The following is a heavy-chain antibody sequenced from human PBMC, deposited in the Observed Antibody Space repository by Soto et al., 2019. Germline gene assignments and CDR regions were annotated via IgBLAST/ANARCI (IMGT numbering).Heavy chain of an antibody. V-gene: IGHV5-51*01. CDR3: ATRMPLYSSSWYPFDS. CDR1: GYSFPRYL. CDR2: IFPSDSET. D-gene: IGHD6-13*01. J-gene: IGHJ4*02. Sequence: AQSLKVTRQTSGYSFPRYLICWVLQRPGKGLEWMGIIFPSDSETKYSPSFQGQVTFSVDKSISTAYLQWTSLKASDSAMYYCATRMPLYSSSWYPFDSWGQGTLVTVSS.